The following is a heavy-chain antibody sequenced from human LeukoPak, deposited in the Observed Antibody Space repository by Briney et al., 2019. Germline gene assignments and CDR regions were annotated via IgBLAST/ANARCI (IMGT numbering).Heavy chain of an antibody. D-gene: IGHD2-2*01. J-gene: IGHJ5*02. Sequence: QSGGSLRLSCAASGFTFSSYAMSWVRQAPGKGLEWVSAISGSGGSTYYADSVKGRFTISRDNSKNTLYLQMNSLRAEDTAVYYCAKDYCSSTSCYFDWFDPWGQGTLVTVSS. CDR1: GFTFSSYA. CDR3: AKDYCSSTSCYFDWFDP. V-gene: IGHV3-23*01. CDR2: ISGSGGST.